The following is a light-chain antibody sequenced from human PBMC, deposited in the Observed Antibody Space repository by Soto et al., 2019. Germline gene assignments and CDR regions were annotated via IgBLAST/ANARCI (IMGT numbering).Light chain of an antibody. CDR1: TSDVGGYNF. Sequence: QSVLTQPRSVSGSPGLSVTISCTGTTSDVGGYNFVSWYQQRPGKVPKLMIYDVSIRPSGVPDRFSGSKSGNTASLAISGLQAEDEADYYCCSYVGSDTSFVFGSGTKVTVL. CDR3: CSYVGSDTSFV. CDR2: DVS. J-gene: IGLJ1*01. V-gene: IGLV2-11*01.